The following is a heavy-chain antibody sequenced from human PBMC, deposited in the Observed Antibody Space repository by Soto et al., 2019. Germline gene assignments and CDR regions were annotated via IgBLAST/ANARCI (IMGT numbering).Heavy chain of an antibody. V-gene: IGHV4-30-2*01. CDR2: IYHSGST. D-gene: IGHD6-19*01. Sequence: SVTLPLTCAVCGGSISSCGYSWSWIPQPPGKGLEWIGEIYHSGSTNYNPSPKSRVTISLDTSKKQFSLKLSSVTVADTAVYYCARGRCGYGWYYWFDAWGQGLLVTVAS. CDR1: GGSISSCGYS. CDR3: ARGRCGYGWYYWFDA. J-gene: IGHJ5*02.